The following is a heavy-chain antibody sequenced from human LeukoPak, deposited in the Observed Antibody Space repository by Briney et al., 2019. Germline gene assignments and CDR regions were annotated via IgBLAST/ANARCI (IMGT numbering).Heavy chain of an antibody. J-gene: IGHJ4*02. Sequence: GGSLRLSCAASGFTFRSYEMNWVRQAPGKGLEWVSYISSSGSTIYYADSVKGRFTISRDNAKNSLYLQMNSLRAEDTAVYYCARAHYYDSSGLDYWGQGTLVTVSS. CDR2: ISSSGSTI. D-gene: IGHD3-22*01. CDR1: GFTFRSYE. V-gene: IGHV3-48*03. CDR3: ARAHYYDSSGLDY.